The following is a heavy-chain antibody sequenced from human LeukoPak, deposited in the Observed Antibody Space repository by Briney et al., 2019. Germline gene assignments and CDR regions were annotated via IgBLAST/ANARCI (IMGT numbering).Heavy chain of an antibody. CDR2: IYYSGST. D-gene: IGHD3-10*01. CDR1: VGSITSYY. CDR3: ARGENHVLLWFGEFYWFDP. Sequence: SETLSLTCTISVGSITSYYWSWIRQPPGKGLEWIAYIYYSGSTNYNPSLKSRVTISVDTSKKQVSLKLSSVTAADTAVYYCARGENHVLLWFGEFYWFDPWGQGTLVTVSS. V-gene: IGHV4-59*01. J-gene: IGHJ5*02.